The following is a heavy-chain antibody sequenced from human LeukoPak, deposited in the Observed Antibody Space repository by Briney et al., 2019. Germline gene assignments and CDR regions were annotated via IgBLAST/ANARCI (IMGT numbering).Heavy chain of an antibody. CDR3: ARGGFGELLHDY. CDR2: ISAYNGNT. CDR1: GYTFTSYG. D-gene: IGHD3-10*01. V-gene: IGHV1-18*01. Sequence: ASVKVSCKTSGYTFTSYGISRVRQAPGQGLEWMGWISAYNGNTNYAQKVQGRVTMTTDTSTSTAYMELRSLRSDDTAVYYCARGGFGELLHDYWGQGTLVTVSS. J-gene: IGHJ4*02.